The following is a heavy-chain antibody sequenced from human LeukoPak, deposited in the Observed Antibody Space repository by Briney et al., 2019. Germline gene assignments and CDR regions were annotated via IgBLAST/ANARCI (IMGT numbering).Heavy chain of an antibody. J-gene: IGHJ4*02. V-gene: IGHV4-34*01. Sequence: SETLSLTCAVYGGSFSGYYWSWIRQPPGKGLEWIGEIKHSGSTNYNPSLKSRVTISVDTSKNQFSLKLSSVTAADTAVYYCASSAGYWGQGTLVTVSS. CDR1: GGSFSGYY. CDR3: ASSAGY. CDR2: IKHSGST.